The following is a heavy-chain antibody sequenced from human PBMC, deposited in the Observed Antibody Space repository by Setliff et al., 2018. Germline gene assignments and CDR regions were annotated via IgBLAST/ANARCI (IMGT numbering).Heavy chain of an antibody. V-gene: IGHV1-69*05. CDR2: IIPIFGTT. Sequence: SVKVSCKASGYTFTSYDISWVRQAPGQGLEWMGGIIPIFGTTNYAQRFQGRVTITTDESTSTAYMELSSLRSEDTAVYYCARERGDIVTTTSYYYYLDVWGKGTTVTVSS. CDR1: GYTFTSYD. CDR3: ARERGDIVTTTSYYYYLDV. J-gene: IGHJ6*03. D-gene: IGHD5-12*01.